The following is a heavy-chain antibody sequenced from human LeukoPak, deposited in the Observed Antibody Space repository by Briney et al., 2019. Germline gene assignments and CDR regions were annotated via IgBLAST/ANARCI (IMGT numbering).Heavy chain of an antibody. CDR3: ARYAEYYDFWSGYYFKVGFFDY. CDR1: GGSISSHY. Sequence: SETLSLTCTVSGGSISSHYWSWIRQPPGKGLEWIGYIYYSGSTNYNPSLKSRVTTSVDTSKNQFSLKLSSVTAADTAVYYCARYAEYYDFWSGYYFKVGFFDYWGQGTLVTVSS. V-gene: IGHV4-59*11. J-gene: IGHJ4*02. CDR2: IYYSGST. D-gene: IGHD3-3*01.